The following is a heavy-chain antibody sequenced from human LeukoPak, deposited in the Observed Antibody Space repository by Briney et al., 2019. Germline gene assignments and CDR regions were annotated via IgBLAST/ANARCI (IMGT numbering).Heavy chain of an antibody. J-gene: IGHJ3*02. Sequence: GGSLRLSCAASGFTFSSYEMNWVRQAPGKGLEWVSYISSSGSTIYYADSVKGRFAISRDNAKNSLYLQMNSLRAEDTAVYYCARYGSGWYFVNAFDIWGQGTMVTVSS. V-gene: IGHV3-48*03. CDR1: GFTFSSYE. CDR2: ISSSGSTI. CDR3: ARYGSGWYFVNAFDI. D-gene: IGHD6-19*01.